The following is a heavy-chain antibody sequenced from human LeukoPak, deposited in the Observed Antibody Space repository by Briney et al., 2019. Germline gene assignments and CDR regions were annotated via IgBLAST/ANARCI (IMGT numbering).Heavy chain of an antibody. D-gene: IGHD1/OR15-1a*01. CDR2: VYYSGST. V-gene: IGHV4-59*08. CDR1: GGSISSYY. J-gene: IGHJ4*02. Sequence: SETLPHTCTVSGGSISSYYWSWIRQPPGKGLEWIGYVYYSGSTNYNPSLKSRVTISVDTSKNHFSLKLSSVTAADTAVYSCARSIIGTRTKFDYWGQGNLVSVSS. CDR3: ARSIIGTRTKFDY.